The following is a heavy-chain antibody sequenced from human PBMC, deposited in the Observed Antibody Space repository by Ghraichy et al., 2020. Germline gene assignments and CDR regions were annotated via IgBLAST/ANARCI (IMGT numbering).Heavy chain of an antibody. CDR2: ILFDGSNQ. Sequence: GGSLRLSCAASGITVNVYSMHWVRQAPGKGLEWVSSILFDGSNQYYADSVRGRFTISRDNSKNTLYLEMNSLRVEDTAIYYCARGVSECSNYFDYWGQGALVTVSS. V-gene: IGHV3-30-3*01. CDR3: ARGVSECSNYFDY. J-gene: IGHJ4*02. CDR1: GITVNVYS. D-gene: IGHD2-8*01.